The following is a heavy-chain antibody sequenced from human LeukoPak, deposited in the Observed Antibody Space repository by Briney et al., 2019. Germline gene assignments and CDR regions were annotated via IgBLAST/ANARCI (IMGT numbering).Heavy chain of an antibody. D-gene: IGHD6-13*01. V-gene: IGHV3-48*04. Sequence: PGGSLRLSCAASGFTFSSYSMNWVRQAPGKGLEWVSYISSTTSSKYYADSVKGRFTIFRDNAKNSLYLQMNSLRAEDTAIYYCARAAVGIYSVIDYWGQGTLVTVSS. CDR2: ISSTTSSK. CDR1: GFTFSSYS. J-gene: IGHJ4*02. CDR3: ARAAVGIYSVIDY.